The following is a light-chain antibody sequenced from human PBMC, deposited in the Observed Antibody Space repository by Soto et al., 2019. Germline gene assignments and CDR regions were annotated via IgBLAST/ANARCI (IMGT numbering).Light chain of an antibody. Sequence: DIQMTQSPSTLSASVGDRVTITCRASQSVSHWLAWYQQKPGKAPTVLIYQASALESGVPSRFSGSGFVTEFTLTISIQQPDDFATYYCQQYSRYSITFGGGTKVE. CDR3: QQYSRYSIT. V-gene: IGKV1-5*03. CDR1: QSVSHW. J-gene: IGKJ4*01. CDR2: QAS.